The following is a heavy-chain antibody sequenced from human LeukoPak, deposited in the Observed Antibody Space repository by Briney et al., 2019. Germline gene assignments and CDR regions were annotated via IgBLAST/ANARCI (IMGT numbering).Heavy chain of an antibody. D-gene: IGHD3-10*01. CDR1: GGSISSSSYY. CDR3: ARGMLRGVMGY. J-gene: IGHJ4*02. V-gene: IGHV4-39*01. CDR2: IFYSGST. Sequence: SETLSLTCTVSGGSISSSSYYWGWIRQSPGEGLEWIGSIFYSGSTYYNPSLKSRVTISIDTSENQFSLKVSSVTAADTAVYYCARGMLRGVMGYWGQGTLVTVSS.